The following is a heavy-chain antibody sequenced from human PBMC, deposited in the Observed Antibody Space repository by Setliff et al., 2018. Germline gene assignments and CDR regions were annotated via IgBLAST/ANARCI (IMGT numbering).Heavy chain of an antibody. V-gene: IGHV1-69*08. J-gene: IGHJ6*02. Sequence: SVKVSCKASGGPLNSYSFSWVRQAPGQGLEWMGRINPSGGSTSYAQKFQGRVTITADESTSTAYMELSSLRSEDTAVYYCARDRPPMVRGVIIGTTRYYYGMDVWGQGTTVTVSS. CDR1: GGPLNSYS. D-gene: IGHD3-10*01. CDR2: INPSGGST. CDR3: ARDRPPMVRGVIIGTTRYYYGMDV.